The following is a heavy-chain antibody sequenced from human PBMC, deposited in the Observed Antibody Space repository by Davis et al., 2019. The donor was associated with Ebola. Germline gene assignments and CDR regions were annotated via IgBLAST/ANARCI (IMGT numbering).Heavy chain of an antibody. Sequence: GESLKISCAASGFTFSSYAMSWVRQAPGKGLEWVSAISGSGGSTYYADSVKGRFTISRDNSKNTLYLQMNSLRAEDTAVYYCAKGVTVRYGMDVWGQGTTVTVSS. J-gene: IGHJ6*02. V-gene: IGHV3-23*01. CDR3: AKGVTVRYGMDV. CDR1: GFTFSSYA. D-gene: IGHD4-17*01. CDR2: ISGSGGST.